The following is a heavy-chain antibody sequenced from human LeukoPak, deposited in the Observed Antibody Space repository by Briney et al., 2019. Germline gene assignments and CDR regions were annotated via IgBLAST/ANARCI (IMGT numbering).Heavy chain of an antibody. Sequence: SETLSHTCTVSGGSISSYYGSWIRQPAGKGLEWIGRMYTSGSTNYNPSLKSRVTMSVDTSKNQFSLKLSSVTAAATAVYYCARDRDGSGSYYTQYWYFDLWGRGTLVTVSS. V-gene: IGHV4-4*07. CDR3: ARDRDGSGSYYTQYWYFDL. CDR2: MYTSGST. J-gene: IGHJ2*01. D-gene: IGHD3-10*01. CDR1: GGSISSYY.